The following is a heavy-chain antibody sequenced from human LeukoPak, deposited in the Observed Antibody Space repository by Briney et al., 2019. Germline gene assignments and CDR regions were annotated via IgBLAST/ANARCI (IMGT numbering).Heavy chain of an antibody. Sequence: TTSETLSLTCAVYGGSFSGYYWSWIRQPPGKGLEWIGEINHSGSTDYNPSLKSRVTISVDTSKNQFSLKLSSVTAADTAVYYCARVAQWLAIGPFDYWGQGTLVTVSS. J-gene: IGHJ4*02. CDR2: INHSGST. CDR3: ARVAQWLAIGPFDY. V-gene: IGHV4-34*01. CDR1: GGSFSGYY. D-gene: IGHD6-19*01.